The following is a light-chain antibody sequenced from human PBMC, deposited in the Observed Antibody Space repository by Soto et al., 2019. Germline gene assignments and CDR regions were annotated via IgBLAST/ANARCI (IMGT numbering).Light chain of an antibody. CDR2: WAS. CDR1: QTGLYDSNNKNY. V-gene: IGKV4-1*01. J-gene: IGKJ1*01. CDR3: QQYGSSPRT. Sequence: DIVMTQSSDSLALSLGYRTTINCKSSQTGLYDSNNKNYLAWYHQKPGQPPKLLIYWASTRESGVPSRFSGSGSGTDFTLTISRLEPEDFAVYYCQQYGSSPRTFGQGTKVDIK.